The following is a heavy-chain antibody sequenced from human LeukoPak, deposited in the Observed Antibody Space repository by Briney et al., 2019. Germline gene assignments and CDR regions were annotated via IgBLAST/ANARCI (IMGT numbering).Heavy chain of an antibody. CDR1: GGSISSYY. J-gene: IGHJ4*02. V-gene: IGHV4-4*07. Sequence: SETPSLTCTVSGGSISSYYWSWIRQPAGKGLEWIGRIYTSGSTNYNPSLKSRVTISVDTSKNQFSLKLSSVTAADTAVYYCATLEGDYYDSSGLFDYWGQGTLVTVSS. D-gene: IGHD3-22*01. CDR3: ATLEGDYYDSSGLFDY. CDR2: IYTSGST.